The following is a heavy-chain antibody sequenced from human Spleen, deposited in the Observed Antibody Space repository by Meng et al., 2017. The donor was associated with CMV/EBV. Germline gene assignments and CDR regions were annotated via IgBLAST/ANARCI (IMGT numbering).Heavy chain of an antibody. J-gene: IGHJ4*02. CDR3: GRVRGGAAGGFGY. Sequence: CRGSGHSLISLAIAWVRQPPGQGVEWVGLIDPYHEIPTYAQKLRDSLTIIAEESTRSAYLELTSLRSEGTSICDCGRVRGGAAGGFGYWGQGTLVTVSS. CDR1: GHSLISLA. D-gene: IGHD6-13*01. CDR2: IDPYHEIP. V-gene: IGHV1-69*04.